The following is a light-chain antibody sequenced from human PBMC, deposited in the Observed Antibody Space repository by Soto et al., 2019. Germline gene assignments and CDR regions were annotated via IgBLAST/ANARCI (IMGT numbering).Light chain of an antibody. CDR2: RNS. V-gene: IGLV1-47*01. Sequence: QSVLTQPPSASGAPGQRVTFSCAGSKSDIGSNYVFWYQQLPGIAPKLLIYRNSQRPSWVPDRFSGSKAGTSASLAISGLPSEDELDYYCPSWPDSLNGHVLGTGTKVPVL. J-gene: IGLJ1*01. CDR1: KSDIGSNY. CDR3: PSWPDSLNGHV.